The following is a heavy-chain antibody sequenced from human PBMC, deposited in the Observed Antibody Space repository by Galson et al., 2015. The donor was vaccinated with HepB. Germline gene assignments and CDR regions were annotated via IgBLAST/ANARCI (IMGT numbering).Heavy chain of an antibody. CDR1: GFTFTRSA. D-gene: IGHD3-9*01. V-gene: IGHV1-18*01. J-gene: IGHJ5*02. CDR2: ISAYNGNT. CDR3: ARVWYDILTGYPNWFDP. Sequence: SVKVSCKASGFTFTRSAVQWVRQARGQRLEWIGWISAYNGNTNYAQKLQGRVTMTTDTSTSTAYMELRSLRSDDTAVYYCARVWYDILTGYPNWFDPWGQGTLVTVSS.